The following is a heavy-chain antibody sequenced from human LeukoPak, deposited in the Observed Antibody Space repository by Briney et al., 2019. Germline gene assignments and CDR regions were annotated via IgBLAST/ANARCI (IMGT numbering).Heavy chain of an antibody. D-gene: IGHD6-25*01. CDR2: ISPTGSTT. V-gene: IGHV3-74*01. J-gene: IGHJ4*02. Sequence: GGSLRLSCIASGFSFSGHWMHWARQLPGKGLVWVSRISPTGSTTSYADSVKGRFAVSRDSSENTLFLQMSSLRIEDTAVYYCAREWGNSGFDYWGQGTLVTVSS. CDR3: AREWGNSGFDY. CDR1: GFSFSGHW.